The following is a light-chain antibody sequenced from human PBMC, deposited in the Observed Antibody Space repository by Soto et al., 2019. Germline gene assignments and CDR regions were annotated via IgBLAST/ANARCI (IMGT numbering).Light chain of an antibody. V-gene: IGKV3-20*01. J-gene: IGKJ3*01. Sequence: EIVLTQSPGTLSLSPGGRASLSCRASQSVSPYLAWYQQKPGQAPRLLIYDASTRATGIPDRFSGSASGTDLTLTISRLEPEESAVYYCQQYVSSPFTFGPGTKVELK. CDR3: QQYVSSPFT. CDR2: DAS. CDR1: QSVSPY.